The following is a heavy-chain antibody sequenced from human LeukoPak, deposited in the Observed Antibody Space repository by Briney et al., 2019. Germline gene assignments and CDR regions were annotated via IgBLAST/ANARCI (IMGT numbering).Heavy chain of an antibody. CDR2: IYYSGST. CDR3: GRDRGALSSALPTSWFDP. J-gene: IGHJ5*02. V-gene: IGHV4-31*03. CDR1: GGSITSGGYY. D-gene: IGHD2-15*01. Sequence: SQTLSLTCTVSGGSITSGGYYWSWIRQHPGKGLEWIGYIYYSGSTYYNPSLKIRVTISLDTSKNQFSLKLSSVTTADTAVSYCGRDRGALSSALPTSWFDPWGQGTLVTVSS.